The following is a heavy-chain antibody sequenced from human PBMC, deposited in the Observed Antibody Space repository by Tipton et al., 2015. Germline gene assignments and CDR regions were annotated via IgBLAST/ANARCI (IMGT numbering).Heavy chain of an antibody. V-gene: IGHV4-61*01. J-gene: IGHJ5*02. CDR2: IYYSGST. D-gene: IGHD1-26*01. CDR3: ARGGSWHSP. CDR1: GGSVTSGSYY. Sequence: TLSLTCTVSGGSVTSGSYYWSWIRQPPGKGLEWIGYIYYSGSTNYNPSLRSRVTISLLTSNNQFSLKLTSVTAADTAVYYCARGGSWHSPWGQGTLVTVSS.